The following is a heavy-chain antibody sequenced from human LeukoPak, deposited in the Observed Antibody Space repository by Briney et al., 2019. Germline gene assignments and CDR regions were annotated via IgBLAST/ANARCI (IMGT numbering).Heavy chain of an antibody. CDR1: GFTFDDYG. CDR2: ISGNDDST. V-gene: IGHV3-23*01. CDR3: AKRIRVNWFDP. J-gene: IGHJ5*02. Sequence: PGGSLRLSCAASGFTFDDYGMSWVRQAPGKGLEWVSGISGNDDSTYYADAVKGRFTISRDNSKNTLYLQMKSLRAEDTAVYYCAKRIRVNWFDPWGQGTLVTVSS.